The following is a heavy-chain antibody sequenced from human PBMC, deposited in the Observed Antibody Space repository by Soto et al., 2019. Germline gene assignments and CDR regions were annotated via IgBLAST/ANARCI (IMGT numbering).Heavy chain of an antibody. V-gene: IGHV1-69*12. CDR2: PIPIFGTV. CDR1: GGTFRTYA. J-gene: IGHJ6*02. D-gene: IGHD6-19*01. CDR3: AKGAVAGTPTSYYYSGMDV. Sequence: QVQLLQSGAEVKKPGSSVRVSCEASGGTFRTYAISWVRQAPGKRLEWMGEPIPIFGTVNYAQKFQGSVTITADESTTTVYMDLRSLRAEDTAVYYCAKGAVAGTPTSYYYSGMDVWGQGTTVTVSS.